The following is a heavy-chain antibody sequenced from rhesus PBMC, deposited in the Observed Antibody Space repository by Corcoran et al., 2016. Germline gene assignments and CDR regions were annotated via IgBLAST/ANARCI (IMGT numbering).Heavy chain of an antibody. D-gene: IGHD2-21*01. V-gene: IGHV1-111*01. CDR3: ATLGGGRDY. Sequence: EVQLVQSGAEVKKPGASVKISCKASGYTFTDYYLHWGRQAPGKGLEWMGRVYPEDGEADYAQKVQDRVTITRDTSTDTAYMELSSLRSEDTAVYYCATLGGGRDYWGQGVLVTVSS. CDR1: GYTFTDYY. J-gene: IGHJ4*01. CDR2: VYPEDGEA.